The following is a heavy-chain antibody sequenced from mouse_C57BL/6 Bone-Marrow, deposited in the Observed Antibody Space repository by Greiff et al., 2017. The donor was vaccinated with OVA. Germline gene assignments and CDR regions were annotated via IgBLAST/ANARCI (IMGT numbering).Heavy chain of an antibody. CDR3: ARRYDYVQGYDLGD. CDR1: GFTIKNTY. D-gene: IGHD2-4*01. Sequence: VQLQQSVAELVRPGASVKLSCTASGFTIKNTYMHWVKQRPEQGLEWIGRIDPANGNTNYAPKFQGKATITADTSSNTAYLQLSSLTSEDAANYCGARRYDYVQGYDLGDWGQGTTLTVAS. J-gene: IGHJ2*01. CDR2: IDPANGNT. V-gene: IGHV14-3*01.